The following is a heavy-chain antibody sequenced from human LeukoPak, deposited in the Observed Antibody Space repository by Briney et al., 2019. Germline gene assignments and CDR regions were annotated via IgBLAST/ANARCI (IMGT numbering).Heavy chain of an antibody. CDR3: ARGLASGYPPIPFDY. CDR1: GGSFSGYY. D-gene: IGHD3-3*01. J-gene: IGHJ4*02. Sequence: SETLSLTCAVYGGSFSGYYWTWIRQPPGKGLEWIGEIIVTGSTKYNSSLKSRVTISVDTSKNQFSLSLDSVTAADTAVYYCARGLASGYPPIPFDYWGQGTLVTVSS. V-gene: IGHV4-34*12. CDR2: IIVTGST.